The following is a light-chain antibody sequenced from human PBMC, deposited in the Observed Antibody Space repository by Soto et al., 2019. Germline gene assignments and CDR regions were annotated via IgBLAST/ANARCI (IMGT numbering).Light chain of an antibody. CDR1: QSVSSNH. Sequence: DIVLTQSPGTLSLSPGERATLSCRASQSVSSNHLAWYQQKPGQAPRLLISGASNRAAGIPDRFSGSGSGTDFTLTISRLEPEDFAVYYCQQYDSSPRTFGRGTKVDIK. CDR3: QQYDSSPRT. J-gene: IGKJ1*01. CDR2: GAS. V-gene: IGKV3-20*01.